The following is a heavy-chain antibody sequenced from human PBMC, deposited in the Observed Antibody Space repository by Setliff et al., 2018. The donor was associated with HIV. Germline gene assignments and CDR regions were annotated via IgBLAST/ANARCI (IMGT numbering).Heavy chain of an antibody. CDR2: FYYSGST. D-gene: IGHD2-15*01. V-gene: IGHV4-39*01. CDR1: GDSISRSRYY. Sequence: PSETLSLTCDVSGDSISRSRYYWGWIRQPPGKGLEWIGSFYYSGSTSYNPALKSRVTLSGDTSKNQVSLRLSSVTAADTAVYYCARLGSHCKHAFCPPYWGQGTLVTVSS. CDR3: ARLGSHCKHAFCPPY. J-gene: IGHJ4*02.